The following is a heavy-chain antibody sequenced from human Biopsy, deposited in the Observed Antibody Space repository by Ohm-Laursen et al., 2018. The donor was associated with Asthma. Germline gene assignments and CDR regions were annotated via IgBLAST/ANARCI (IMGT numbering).Heavy chain of an antibody. V-gene: IGHV1-69*13. D-gene: IGHD5-12*01. CDR2: LIPVLGTP. CDR1: GDSFSNYA. Sequence: GASVKVSCNASGDSFSNYAISWVRQAPGQGLEWMGGLIPVLGTPDHAQMFEGRVTITADESTSTAYMELSSLSFEDTAVYYCARGYSGSDRIVYYYSGLEVWGQGTTVTVSS. J-gene: IGHJ6*02. CDR3: ARGYSGSDRIVYYYSGLEV.